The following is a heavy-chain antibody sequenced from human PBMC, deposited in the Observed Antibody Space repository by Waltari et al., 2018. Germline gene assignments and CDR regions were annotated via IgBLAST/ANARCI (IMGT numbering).Heavy chain of an antibody. Sequence: EAQLVESGGGWVQPGRPLRLSCAASGFRFDDFSMHWVRQSPGKGLEWVSGINWNGGSIGHADSGKGRITISRDNVKNILYLEMNSLRGDDKAQYYGAKGLTTEYYSAMDVWGQGTTVTVSS. CDR1: GFRFDDFS. D-gene: IGHD4-17*01. CDR3: AKGLTTEYYSAMDV. J-gene: IGHJ6*02. V-gene: IGHV3-9*01. CDR2: INWNGGSI.